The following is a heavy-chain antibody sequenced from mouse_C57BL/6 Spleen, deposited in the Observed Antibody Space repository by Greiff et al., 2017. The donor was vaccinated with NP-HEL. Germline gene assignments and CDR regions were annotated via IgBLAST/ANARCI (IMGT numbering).Heavy chain of an antibody. Sequence: VKLQESGPGLVAPSQSLSITCTVSGFSLTSYGVHWVRQPPGKGLEWLVVIWSDGSTTYNSALKSRLSISKDNSKSQVFLKMNSLQTDDTAMYYCARQDSSGYGGDAMDYWGQGTSVTVSS. D-gene: IGHD3-2*02. CDR3: ARQDSSGYGGDAMDY. V-gene: IGHV2-6-1*01. CDR2: IWSDGST. J-gene: IGHJ4*01. CDR1: GFSLTSYG.